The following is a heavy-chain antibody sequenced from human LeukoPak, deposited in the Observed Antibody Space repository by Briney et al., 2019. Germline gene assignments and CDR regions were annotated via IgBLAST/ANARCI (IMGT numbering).Heavy chain of an antibody. J-gene: IGHJ5*02. V-gene: IGHV4-34*01. CDR1: GESFSGYY. CDR3: ARGRSKGYSNYGLWFDP. D-gene: IGHD4-11*01. Sequence: SETLSLTCAVYGESFSGYYWSWIRQPPGKGLEWIGEINHSGSTNYNPSLKSRVSISVDTSKNQFSLKLSSVTAADTAVYYCARGRSKGYSNYGLWFDPWGQGTLVTVSS. CDR2: INHSGST.